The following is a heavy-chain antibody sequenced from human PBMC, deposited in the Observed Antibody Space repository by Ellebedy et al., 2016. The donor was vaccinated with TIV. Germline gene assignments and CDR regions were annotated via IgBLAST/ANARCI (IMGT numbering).Heavy chain of an antibody. CDR1: GFPLRNYA. CDR2: ISGGGDNI. CDR3: AKRPLTMIVLPEYFFDY. J-gene: IGHJ4*02. D-gene: IGHD3-22*01. V-gene: IGHV3-23*01. Sequence: GGSLRLSCTASGFPLRNYAMSWVRQAPGKGLEWLPTISGGGDNIYYADSVKGRFTISRDDSKNTLFLQMDSLRAEDTAVYYCAKRPLTMIVLPEYFFDYWGQGTLVTVSS.